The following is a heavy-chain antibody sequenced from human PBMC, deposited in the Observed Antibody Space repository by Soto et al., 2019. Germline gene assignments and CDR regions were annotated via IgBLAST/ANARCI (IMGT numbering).Heavy chain of an antibody. D-gene: IGHD3-10*01. J-gene: IGHJ6*02. CDR2: IIPIFGTA. CDR3: AGQRTIRWFGELSNYYYDEGMDV. V-gene: IGHV1-69*06. CDR1: GGTFSSYA. Sequence: SSVKDSCKASGGTFSSYAISWVRQAPGQGLEWMGGIIPIFGTANYAQKFQGRVTITADKSTSTAYMELSSLRSEDTAVYDCAGQRTIRWFGELSNYYYDEGMDVWSPGTTVTVFS.